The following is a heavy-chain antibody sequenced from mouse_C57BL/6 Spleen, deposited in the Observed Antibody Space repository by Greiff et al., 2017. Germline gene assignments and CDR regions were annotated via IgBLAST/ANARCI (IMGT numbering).Heavy chain of an antibody. CDR3: AKVGNYAMDY. Sequence: QVQLQQPGAELVRPGTSVKLSCKASGYTFTSYWMHWVKQRPGQGLEWIGVIDPSDSYTNYNQKFKGKATLTVDTSSSTAYMQLSSLTSDDSAVYYCAKVGNYAMDYWGQGTSVTVSS. D-gene: IGHD1-1*01. CDR2: IDPSDSYT. CDR1: GYTFTSYW. J-gene: IGHJ4*01. V-gene: IGHV1-59*01.